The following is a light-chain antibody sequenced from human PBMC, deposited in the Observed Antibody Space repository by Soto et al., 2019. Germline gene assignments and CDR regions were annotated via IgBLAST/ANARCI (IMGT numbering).Light chain of an antibody. Sequence: EIVMTQSPATLSVSPGARATLSCRASQSVSSNLAWYQQKPGQAPRLLIYGASTRATGIPAWFSGSWSGTELTLTISSLQSEDFAVYYCQQYNNWPPLTVGGGTKVEIK. CDR1: QSVSSN. CDR3: QQYNNWPPLT. V-gene: IGKV3-15*01. J-gene: IGKJ4*02. CDR2: GAS.